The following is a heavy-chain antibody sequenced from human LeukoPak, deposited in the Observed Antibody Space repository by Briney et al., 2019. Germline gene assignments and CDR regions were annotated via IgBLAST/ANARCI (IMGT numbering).Heavy chain of an antibody. Sequence: ASVKVSCKASGYTFTSYGISWVRQAPGQGLEWMGIINPSGGSTNYAQKFQGRVTMTRDMSTSTVYMELSSLRSEDTAVYYCSREAPGYCCGCSCFSQPFFDYLGQGTLVTVSS. V-gene: IGHV1-46*01. CDR2: INPSGGST. CDR3: SREAPGYCCGCSCFSQPFFDY. D-gene: IGHD2-15*01. CDR1: GYTFTSYG. J-gene: IGHJ4*02.